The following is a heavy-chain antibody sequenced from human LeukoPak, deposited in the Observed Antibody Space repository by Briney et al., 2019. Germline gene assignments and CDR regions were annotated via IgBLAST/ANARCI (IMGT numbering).Heavy chain of an antibody. CDR3: AKVRGAHTPYYYYGMDV. CDR2: ISGSGGST. CDR1: GFTFSSYA. D-gene: IGHD3-10*01. Sequence: GGSLRLSCAASGFTFSSYAMSWVRQAPGKGLEWVSAISGSGGSTYYADSVKGRFTISRDNSKNTLYLQMNSLRAEDTAVYYCAKVRGAHTPYYYYGMDVWGQGTTVTVS. J-gene: IGHJ6*02. V-gene: IGHV3-23*01.